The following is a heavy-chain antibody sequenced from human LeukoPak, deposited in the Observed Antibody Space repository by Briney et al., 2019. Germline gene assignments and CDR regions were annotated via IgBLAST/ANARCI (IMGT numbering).Heavy chain of an antibody. CDR1: AFTFSSYG. V-gene: IGHV3-30*02. D-gene: IGHD6-19*01. CDR3: AKEGGQWLVLPKNYFDY. J-gene: IGHJ4*02. CDR2: IRYDGINK. Sequence: AGGSLRLSCAASAFTFSSYGMHWVRQAPGKGLEWVAFIRYDGINKYYADSVEGRISISRDNSKNTLYLQMNSLRAEDTAVYYCAKEGGQWLVLPKNYFDYWGQGTLVTVSS.